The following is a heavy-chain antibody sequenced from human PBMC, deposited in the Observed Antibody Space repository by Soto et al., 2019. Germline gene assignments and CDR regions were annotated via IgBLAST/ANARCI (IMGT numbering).Heavy chain of an antibody. V-gene: IGHV4-34*01. CDR2: INHSGST. J-gene: IGHJ4*02. Sequence: SETLSLTCAVYGGSFSGYYWSWIRQPPGKGLEWIGEINHSGSTNYNPSLKSRVTISVDTSKNQFSLKLSSVTAADTAVYYCASLYYYDSSGYLGYWGLGTLVTVSS. CDR1: GGSFSGYY. D-gene: IGHD3-22*01. CDR3: ASLYYYDSSGYLGY.